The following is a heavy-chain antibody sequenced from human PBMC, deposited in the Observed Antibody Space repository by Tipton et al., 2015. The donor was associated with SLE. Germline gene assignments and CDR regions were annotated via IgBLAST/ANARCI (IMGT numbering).Heavy chain of an antibody. V-gene: IGHV3-48*01. D-gene: IGHD6-13*01. CDR3: DRAPGMDY. Sequence: SLRLSCAASGFNFSIYSMNWVRQAPGKGLEWISYISGTSRTIYYADSVKGRFAISRDNAKNSLYLQMNSLRAEDTAVYYCDRAPGMDYWGQGTLVTVSS. CDR1: GFNFSIYS. J-gene: IGHJ4*02. CDR2: ISGTSRTI.